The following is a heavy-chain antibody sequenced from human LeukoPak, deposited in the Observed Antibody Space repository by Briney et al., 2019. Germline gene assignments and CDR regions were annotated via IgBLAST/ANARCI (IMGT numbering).Heavy chain of an antibody. V-gene: IGHV3-23*01. CDR2: ISGSGGST. J-gene: IGHJ2*01. Sequence: GGSLRLSCAASGLSFSSYAMNWVRPAPGKGLEWVSVISGSGGSTDYADSVKGRFTISRDNSKNTLYLQMNSLRAEDTAIYYCAKSVTTFNWYFDLWGRGTLVTVSS. CDR3: AKSVTTFNWYFDL. CDR1: GLSFSSYA. D-gene: IGHD4-17*01.